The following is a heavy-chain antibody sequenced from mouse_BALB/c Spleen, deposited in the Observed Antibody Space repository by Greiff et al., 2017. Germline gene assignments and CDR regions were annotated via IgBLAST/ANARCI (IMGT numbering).Heavy chain of an antibody. CDR1: GFTFSSYA. J-gene: IGHJ3*01. CDR3: ARRLLLRYEDAWFAY. CDR2: ISSGGSYT. V-gene: IGHV5-9-3*01. D-gene: IGHD1-1*01. Sequence: EVKVVESGGGLVKPGGSLKLSCAASGFTFSSYAMSWVRQTPEKRLEWVATISSGGSYTYYPDSVKGRFTISRDNAKNTLYLQMSSLRSEDTAMYYCARRLLLRYEDAWFAYWGQGTLVTVSA.